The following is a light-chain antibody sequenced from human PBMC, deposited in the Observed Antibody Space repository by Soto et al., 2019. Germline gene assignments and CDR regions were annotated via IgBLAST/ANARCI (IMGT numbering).Light chain of an antibody. CDR3: QQYGSSLALT. Sequence: EIVLTQSPGTLSLSPGERATLSCRASQRVSSSYLAWYQQKPGQAPRLLIYGTSSRATGIPDRFSGSGSGTDFTLTISRLEPEDFAVYYCQQYGSSLALTFGQGTRVDI. J-gene: IGKJ1*01. V-gene: IGKV3-20*01. CDR1: QRVSSSY. CDR2: GTS.